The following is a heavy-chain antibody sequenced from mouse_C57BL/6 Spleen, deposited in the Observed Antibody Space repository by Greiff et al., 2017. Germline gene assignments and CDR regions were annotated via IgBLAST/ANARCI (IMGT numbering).Heavy chain of an antibody. CDR2: IDPSDSYT. CDR3: ASSYYSKSWFAY. D-gene: IGHD2-5*01. CDR1: GYTFTSYW. Sequence: VQLQQPGAELVMPGASVKLSCKASGYTFTSYWMHWVKQRPGQGLEWIGEIDPSDSYTNYNQKFKGKSTLTVDKSSSTAYMQLSSLTSEDSAVYYCASSYYSKSWFAYWGQGTLVTVSA. V-gene: IGHV1-69*01. J-gene: IGHJ3*01.